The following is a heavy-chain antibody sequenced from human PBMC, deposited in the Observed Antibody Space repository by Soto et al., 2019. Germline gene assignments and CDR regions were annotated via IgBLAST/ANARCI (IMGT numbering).Heavy chain of an antibody. CDR2: IYWDDDK. CDR3: AHTLIVATMSEAWFAP. D-gene: IGHD5-12*01. V-gene: IGHV2-5*02. CDR1: GFSLSTSGVG. Sequence: QITLKECGPTLVKPTQTLTLTCTFSGFSLSTSGVGVGWLRQPPGKALEWLALIYWDDDKRYSPSLKSRLTITKDTSKNQVVLTMTNMDPVDTATYYCAHTLIVATMSEAWFAPWGQGTLVTVSS. J-gene: IGHJ5*02.